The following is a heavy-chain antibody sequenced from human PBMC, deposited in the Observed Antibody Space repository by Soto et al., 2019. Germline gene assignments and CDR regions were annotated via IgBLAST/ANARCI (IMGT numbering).Heavy chain of an antibody. CDR3: AKAYSTLIHFDY. Sequence: GGSLRLSCAASGFTFSSYGMHWVRQAPGKGLEWVASIRGSGSNTYYADSVKGRFTISRDNSKNTLYLQMNSLTADDTAIYYCAKAYSTLIHFDYWGHGTLATVSS. V-gene: IGHV3-23*01. CDR2: IRGSGSNT. CDR1: GFTFSSYG. J-gene: IGHJ4*01. D-gene: IGHD3-16*01.